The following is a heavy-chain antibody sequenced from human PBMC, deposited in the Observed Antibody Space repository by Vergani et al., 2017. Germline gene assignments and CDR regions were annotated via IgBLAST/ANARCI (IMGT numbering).Heavy chain of an antibody. CDR1: GCSLSGYY. Sequence: QVQLQESGPGLVRPSETLSLTCTVSGCSLSGYYWNWIRQTPGEGLEWIGYVEDSGYFNYNPSLKTRVSMSSDTSTNQFSLMLSSVTVADTAVYYCARSIVSRNPPDYFDNWGQGTLVTVSS. CDR2: VEDSGYF. D-gene: IGHD1-14*01. J-gene: IGHJ4*02. CDR3: ARSIVSRNPPDYFDN. V-gene: IGHV4-59*01.